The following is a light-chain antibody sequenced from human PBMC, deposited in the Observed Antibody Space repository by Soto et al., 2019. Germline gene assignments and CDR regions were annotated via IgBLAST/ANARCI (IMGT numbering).Light chain of an antibody. V-gene: IGKV3-20*01. CDR3: QQYYSTPLT. CDR1: QSVSSSY. Sequence: EIVLTQSPGTLSLSRGEGASLSCRASQSVSSSYLAWYQQKPGQAPRLLIYGASSRTTGIPARFSGSGSGTDFPLTISSLQAEDVAVYYCQQYYSTPLTFGGGTKV. CDR2: GAS. J-gene: IGKJ4*01.